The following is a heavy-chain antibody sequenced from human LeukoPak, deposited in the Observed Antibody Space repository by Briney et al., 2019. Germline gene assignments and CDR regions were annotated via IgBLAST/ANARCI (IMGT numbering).Heavy chain of an antibody. CDR1: GGSISSSTYY. CDR3: ARVYAYGDYVGFDP. Sequence: SETLSLTCTVSGGSISSSTYYWGWIRQPPGKGLEWIGSIFYSGNTYYKPSLKSRVTISVDTSKNQFSLRLSSVTAADTAVYYCARVYAYGDYVGFDPWGQGTLVTVSS. CDR2: IFYSGNT. J-gene: IGHJ5*02. D-gene: IGHD4-17*01. V-gene: IGHV4-39*07.